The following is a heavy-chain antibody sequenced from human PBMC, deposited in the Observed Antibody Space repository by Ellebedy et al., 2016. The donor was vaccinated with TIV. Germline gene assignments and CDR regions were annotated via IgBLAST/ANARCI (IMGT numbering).Heavy chain of an antibody. CDR1: GASIISYY. Sequence: MPSETLSLTCTVSGASIISYYRSWNRQPQGKGLEWIGYIYYSGSTNYTPSLKSRVTISVDTSKNQFSLKLSYVTAADTAVYYCAWRGKNSGWYYWGQGTLVTVSS. V-gene: IGHV4-59*12. J-gene: IGHJ4*02. CDR3: AWRGKNSGWYY. D-gene: IGHD6-19*01. CDR2: IYYSGST.